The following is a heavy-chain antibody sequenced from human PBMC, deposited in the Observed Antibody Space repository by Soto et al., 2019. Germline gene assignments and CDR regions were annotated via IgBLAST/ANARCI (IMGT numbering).Heavy chain of an antibody. CDR1: GGTFSSYT. J-gene: IGHJ4*02. D-gene: IGHD2-2*01. Sequence: SVKVSCKASGGTFSSYTISWVRQAPGQGLEWMGRIIPILGIANYAQKFQGRVTITADKSTSTAYMELSSLRSEDTAVYYCARGRSTSWDLFDYWGQGTLVTVSS. CDR3: ARGRSTSWDLFDY. V-gene: IGHV1-69*02. CDR2: IIPILGIA.